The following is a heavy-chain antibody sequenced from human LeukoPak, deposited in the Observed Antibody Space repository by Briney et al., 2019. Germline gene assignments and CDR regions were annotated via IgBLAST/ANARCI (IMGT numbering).Heavy chain of an antibody. D-gene: IGHD6-13*01. V-gene: IGHV4-30-2*01. Sequence: SQTLSLTCAVSGGSISSGDYSWSWIRQPPGKGLEWIGYIYHSGSTYYNPSLKSRVTISVDRSKNQFSLKLSSVTAADTAVYYCARGNPGIAAAGSPLALSAFDIWGQGTMVTVSS. CDR1: GGSISSGDYS. CDR3: ARGNPGIAAAGSPLALSAFDI. CDR2: IYHSGST. J-gene: IGHJ3*02.